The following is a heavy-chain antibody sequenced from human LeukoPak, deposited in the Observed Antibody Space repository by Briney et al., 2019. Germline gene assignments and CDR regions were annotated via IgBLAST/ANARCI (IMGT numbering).Heavy chain of an antibody. CDR3: ARDSGSGSYAHFDY. CDR2: IYYSGST. V-gene: IGHV4-59*12. CDR1: GGSISSYY. Sequence: SETLSLTCTVSGGSISSYYWSWIRQPPGKGLEWIVYIYYSGSTNYNPSLKSRVTMSVDTSKNQFSLKLSSVTAADTAVYYCARDSGSGSYAHFDYWGQGTLVTVSS. D-gene: IGHD1-26*01. J-gene: IGHJ4*02.